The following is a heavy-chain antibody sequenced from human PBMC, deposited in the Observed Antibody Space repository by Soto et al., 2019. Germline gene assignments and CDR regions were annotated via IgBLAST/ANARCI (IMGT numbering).Heavy chain of an antibody. D-gene: IGHD2-2*01. J-gene: IGHJ4*02. CDR1: GCTFTAYY. CDR2: INPNSGGT. V-gene: IGHV1-2*02. Sequence: SVKVSCKASGCTFTAYYMHWVRQAPGQGLEWMGWINPNSGGTNYAQKFQGRVTMTRDTSIRTAYMDLSRLSSDDTAVYYCASPKDYCSSTSCYGEYYFDYWGQGTLVTVSS. CDR3: ASPKDYCSSTSCYGEYYFDY.